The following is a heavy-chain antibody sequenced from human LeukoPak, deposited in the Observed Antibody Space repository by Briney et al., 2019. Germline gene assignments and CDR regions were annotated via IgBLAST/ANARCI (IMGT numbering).Heavy chain of an antibody. CDR2: IKSKTDGGTT. Sequence: GGSLRLSCAASGFTFSNAWMSWVRQAPGKGLEWVGRIKSKTDGGTTDYAAPVKGRFTISGDDSKNTLYLQMNSLKTEDTAVYYCTTDRGRRVDGRYYYYYGMDVWGQGTTVTVSS. CDR3: TTDRGRRVDGRYYYYYGMDV. J-gene: IGHJ6*02. D-gene: IGHD2-15*01. CDR1: GFTFSNAW. V-gene: IGHV3-15*01.